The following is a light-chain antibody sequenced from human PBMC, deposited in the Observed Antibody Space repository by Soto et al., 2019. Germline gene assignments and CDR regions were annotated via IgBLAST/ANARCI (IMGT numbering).Light chain of an antibody. CDR1: QSVSSN. V-gene: IGKV3-15*01. CDR2: GAS. Sequence: EIVMTQSPATLSVSPGERATLSCRASQSVSSNLAWYQQKPGQAPQHLIYGASTRATGIPARFSGSGSGTEFTLTISSLQSEDFAVYYCQQYNNWPPWTFGQGTKVEIK. CDR3: QQYNNWPPWT. J-gene: IGKJ1*01.